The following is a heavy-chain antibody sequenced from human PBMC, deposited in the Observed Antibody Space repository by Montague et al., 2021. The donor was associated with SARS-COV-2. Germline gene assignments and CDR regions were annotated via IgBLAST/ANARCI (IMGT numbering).Heavy chain of an antibody. CDR2: INHSGSA. CDR3: ALPTAGARFDP. V-gene: IGHV4-34*03. Sequence: SETLSLTCAVYGGSFSGYYWSWIRQPPGKGLEWIGEINHSGSAKYNPSLKSRVTISLDKSKNHFSLKLSSVTAADSAVYYCALPTAGARFDPWGQGTLVTVSS. D-gene: IGHD2-2*01. J-gene: IGHJ5*02. CDR1: GGSFSGYY.